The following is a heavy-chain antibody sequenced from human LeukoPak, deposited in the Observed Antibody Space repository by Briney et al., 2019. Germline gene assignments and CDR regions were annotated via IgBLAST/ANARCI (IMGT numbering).Heavy chain of an antibody. CDR3: ARGTYYYGMDV. CDR1: EMTFSSYG. J-gene: IGHJ6*02. CDR2: ISYDGSQK. Sequence: PGGSLRLSCVASEMTFSSYGKHWVRQAPGKGLEWVAGISYDGSQKNYADSAKGRFTIFRDNSNNMLFLEMNSLRTDDTAIYNCARGTYYYGMDVWGQGTTVSVSS. V-gene: IGHV3-30*03.